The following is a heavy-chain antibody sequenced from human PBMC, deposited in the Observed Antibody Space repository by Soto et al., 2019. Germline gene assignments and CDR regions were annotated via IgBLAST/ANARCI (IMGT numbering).Heavy chain of an antibody. Sequence: PSETLSLTCAVSGDSISSSYWWSWVRQPPGKGLEWIGEIYRDENTNYNWSLRSRVTISADKSKNQFSLKLSSVTAADTAVYYCARRYGPGFDYWGQGTLVTVSS. D-gene: IGHD4-17*01. CDR3: ARRYGPGFDY. J-gene: IGHJ4*02. CDR1: GDSISSSYW. CDR2: IYRDENT. V-gene: IGHV4-4*02.